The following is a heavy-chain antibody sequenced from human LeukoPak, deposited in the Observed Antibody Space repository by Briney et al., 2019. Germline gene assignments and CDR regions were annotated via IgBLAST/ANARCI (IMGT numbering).Heavy chain of an antibody. D-gene: IGHD1-1*01. CDR2: INHSGST. J-gene: IGHJ6*03. CDR3: ARTTTLPYYYYYYMDV. V-gene: IGHV4-34*01. CDR1: GGSFSGYH. Sequence: SETLSLTCAVYGGSFSGYHWSWIRQPPGKGLEWIGEINHSGSTNYNPPLKSRVTISVDTSKNQFSLKLSSVTAADTAVYYCARTTTLPYYYYYYMDVWGKGTTVTASS.